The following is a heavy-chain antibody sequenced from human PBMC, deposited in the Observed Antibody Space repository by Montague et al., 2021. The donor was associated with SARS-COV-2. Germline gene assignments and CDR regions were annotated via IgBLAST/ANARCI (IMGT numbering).Heavy chain of an antibody. CDR3: ARESGYSSGWRYYYGMDV. D-gene: IGHD6-25*01. Sequence: SETLSLTCAVYGGSLSGYYWSWIRQPPGKGLEWIGEINHRGSTTYKPSLNSRVTISLDTSKNQFSLQLTSLTAADTAIYYCARESGYSSGWRYYYGMDVWGQGTTVTVS. CDR1: GGSLSGYY. CDR2: INHRGST. V-gene: IGHV4-34*01. J-gene: IGHJ6*02.